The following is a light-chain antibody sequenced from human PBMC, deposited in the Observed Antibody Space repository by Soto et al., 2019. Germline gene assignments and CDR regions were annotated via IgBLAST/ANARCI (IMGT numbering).Light chain of an antibody. J-gene: IGLJ1*01. CDR2: DVT. Sequence: SVLPQPASVSGSPGQSITISCTGTSSDVGGYNSVSWYRQDPGKAPKLMIYDVTNRPSGVSNRFSGSKSGNTASLTISGLQAEDEADYYCSSFTSSITYVFGTGTKVTVL. CDR3: SSFTSSITYV. CDR1: SSDVGGYNS. V-gene: IGLV2-14*01.